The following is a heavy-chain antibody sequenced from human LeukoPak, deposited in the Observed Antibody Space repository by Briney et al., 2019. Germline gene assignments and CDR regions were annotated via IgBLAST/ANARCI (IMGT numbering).Heavy chain of an antibody. CDR3: ARGKVFYYDSSGPHVGFDP. Sequence: GGSLRLSCAASGFTFSDYYMSWLRQAPGKGLEGVSYISSSGSTIYYADSVKGRFTISRDNAKNSLYLQMHSLRAEDTAVYYCARGKVFYYDSSGPHVGFDPWGQGTLVTVSS. V-gene: IGHV3-11*01. CDR1: GFTFSDYY. J-gene: IGHJ5*02. CDR2: ISSSGSTI. D-gene: IGHD3-22*01.